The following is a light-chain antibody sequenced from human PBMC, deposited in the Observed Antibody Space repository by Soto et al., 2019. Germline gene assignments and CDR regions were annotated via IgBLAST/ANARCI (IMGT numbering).Light chain of an antibody. CDR1: STDFVSYNR. Sequence: QSVLTQPPSVSGSPGQSVTISCTGTSTDFVSYNRVSWYQQPPGTAPKLMIYEVSKRPSGVPDRFSGSKSGNTASLTISGLQAADEADYYCSLYTSENAYVFXTGTKLTVL. J-gene: IGLJ1*01. V-gene: IGLV2-18*01. CDR2: EVS. CDR3: SLYTSENAYV.